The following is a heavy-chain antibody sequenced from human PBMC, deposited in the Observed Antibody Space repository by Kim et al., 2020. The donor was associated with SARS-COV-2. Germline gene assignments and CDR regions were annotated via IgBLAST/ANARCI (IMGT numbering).Heavy chain of an antibody. J-gene: IGHJ3*02. Sequence: QKVQSRVTITPDESTSTADMELSSLRSEDTDVYYCARERTRGASDAFDIWGQGTMVTVSS. D-gene: IGHD4-17*01. V-gene: IGHV1-69*01. CDR3: ARERTRGASDAFDI.